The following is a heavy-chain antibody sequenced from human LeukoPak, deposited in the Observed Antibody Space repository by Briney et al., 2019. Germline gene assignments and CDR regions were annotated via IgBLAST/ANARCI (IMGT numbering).Heavy chain of an antibody. V-gene: IGHV3-21*01. CDR3: AREGPTDYYDSSGPFDY. D-gene: IGHD3-22*01. Sequence: GGSLRLSCAASGFTFSSYSMNWVRQAPGKGLEWVSSISSSSSYIYYADSVEGRFTISRDNAKNSLYLQMNSLRAEDTAVYYCAREGPTDYYDSSGPFDYWGQGTLVTVSS. CDR2: ISSSSSYI. CDR1: GFTFSSYS. J-gene: IGHJ4*02.